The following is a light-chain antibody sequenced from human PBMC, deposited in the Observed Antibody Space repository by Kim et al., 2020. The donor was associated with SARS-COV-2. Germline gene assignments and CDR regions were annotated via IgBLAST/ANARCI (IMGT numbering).Light chain of an antibody. CDR1: VLAKKY. Sequence: SVSPGQTARTTCSGDVLAKKYARWFQQKPGQAPVLVIYKDSERPSGIPERFSGSSSGTTVTLTISGAQVEDEDDYYCYSAADNNLVFGGGTQLTVL. CDR2: KDS. CDR3: YSAADNNLV. J-gene: IGLJ3*02. V-gene: IGLV3-27*01.